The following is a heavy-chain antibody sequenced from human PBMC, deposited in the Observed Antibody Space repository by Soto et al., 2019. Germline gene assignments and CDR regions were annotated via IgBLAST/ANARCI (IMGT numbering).Heavy chain of an antibody. V-gene: IGHV4-30-2*01. CDR1: GGSISSGGYS. J-gene: IGHJ5*02. Sequence: SETLSLTCAVSGGSISSGGYSWSWIRQPPGRGLEWIGYIYHSGSTEYNPSLKSRVTISVDRSKNQFSLKLSSVTAADTAVYYCAREDCSGDCSGGTCCSGFDPWGQGTLVTVSS. CDR2: IYHSGST. CDR3: AREDCSGDCSGGTCCSGFDP. D-gene: IGHD2-15*01.